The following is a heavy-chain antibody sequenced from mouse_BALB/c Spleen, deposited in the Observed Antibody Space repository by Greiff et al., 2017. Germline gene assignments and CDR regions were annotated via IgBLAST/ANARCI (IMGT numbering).Heavy chain of an antibody. J-gene: IGHJ4*01. Sequence: EVQLKESGPELVKPGASVKVSCKASGYAFTSYNMYCVKQSHGKSLEWIGYIDPYNGGTSYNQKFKGKATLTVDKSSSTAYMHLNSLTSEDSAVYYCAREGGRDPYYYAMDYWGQGTSVTVSS. V-gene: IGHV1S135*01. CDR2: IDPYNGGT. D-gene: IGHD3-3*01. CDR1: GYAFTSYN. CDR3: AREGGRDPYYYAMDY.